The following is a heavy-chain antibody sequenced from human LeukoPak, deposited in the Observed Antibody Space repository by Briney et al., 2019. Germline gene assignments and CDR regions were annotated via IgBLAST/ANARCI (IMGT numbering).Heavy chain of an antibody. CDR1: GFTFSGYE. J-gene: IGHJ3*01. CDR3: ARSRSIAGDGFDV. Sequence: GGSLRLSCVASGFTFSGYEMNWVRQAPGKGLEWVSYISSSGYTIYYADSVKGRFTVSRGNAKNSLYLQMNSLRAEDTAVHFCARSRSIAGDGFDVWGQGTMVTVSS. CDR2: ISSSGYTI. V-gene: IGHV3-48*03. D-gene: IGHD2-21*01.